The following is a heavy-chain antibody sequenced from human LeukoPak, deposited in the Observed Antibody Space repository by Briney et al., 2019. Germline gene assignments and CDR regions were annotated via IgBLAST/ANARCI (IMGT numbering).Heavy chain of an antibody. CDR3: AKDGGYGSGSYYPDY. D-gene: IGHD3-10*01. V-gene: IGHV3-23*01. Sequence: GSLRLSCAASGFTFSSYAMNWVRQAPGKGLEWVSSISGGAGGAAYADSVKGRFTMSRDNSKNTLYLQMNSLRADDTAVYYCAKDGGYGSGSYYPDYWGQGTLVTVSS. J-gene: IGHJ4*02. CDR1: GFTFSSYA. CDR2: ISGGAGGA.